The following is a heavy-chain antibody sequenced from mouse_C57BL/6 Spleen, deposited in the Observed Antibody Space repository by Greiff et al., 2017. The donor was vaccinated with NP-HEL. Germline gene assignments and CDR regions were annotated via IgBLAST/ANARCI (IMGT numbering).Heavy chain of an antibody. CDR1: GYTFTSYW. CDR3: AREDYYGSSFWYFEV. D-gene: IGHD1-1*01. Sequence: VQLQQPGAELVKPGASVKMSCKASGYTFTSYWITWVKQRPGQGLEWIGDIYPGSGSTNYNEKFKSKATLTVDTSSSTAYMQLSSLTSEDSAVYYCAREDYYGSSFWYFEVWGTGTTVTVAS. CDR2: IYPGSGST. J-gene: IGHJ1*03. V-gene: IGHV1-55*01.